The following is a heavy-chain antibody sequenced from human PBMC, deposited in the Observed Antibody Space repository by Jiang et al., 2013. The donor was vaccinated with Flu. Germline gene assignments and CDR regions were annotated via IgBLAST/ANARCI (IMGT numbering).Heavy chain of an antibody. CDR3: ARYGSAWYLDC. CDR1: GDSVSSNSAA. V-gene: IGHV6-1*01. CDR2: TYYRSQWYS. Sequence: ISGDSVSSNSAAWNWLRQSPSTGLEWLGRTYYRSQWYSDYAGSVRSRISINADTSKNQFSLQLTSVTPEDTAVYYCARYGSAWYLDCWGQGTLVTVSS. D-gene: IGHD6-19*01. J-gene: IGHJ4*02.